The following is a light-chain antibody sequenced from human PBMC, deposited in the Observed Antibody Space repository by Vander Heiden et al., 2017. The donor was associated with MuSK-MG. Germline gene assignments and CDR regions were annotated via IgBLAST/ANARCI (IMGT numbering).Light chain of an antibody. CDR1: QSISSY. J-gene: IGKJ1*01. Sequence: DIQMTHSPSSLSASVGDRVTITCRASQSISSYLNWYQQKPGKAPKLLIYAASSLQSGVPSRFSGSGSGTDFTLTISRLQPEDFATYYCQQSYSTLHTFGQGTKVEIK. V-gene: IGKV1-39*01. CDR3: QQSYSTLHT. CDR2: AAS.